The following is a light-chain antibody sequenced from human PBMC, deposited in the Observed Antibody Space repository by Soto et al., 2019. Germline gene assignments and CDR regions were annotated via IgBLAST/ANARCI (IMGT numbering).Light chain of an antibody. J-gene: IGKJ2*01. V-gene: IGKV1-17*03. Sequence: DVQMSLSPSAMSASVGDRVTITCGASQGISNYLAWFQQKPGKVPKRLLCAASSLQSGVPSRFSGSGSGTDFTLTISSLEPEDFATYYCQQSYSTPTFGQGTKVDIK. CDR2: AAS. CDR1: QGISNY. CDR3: QQSYSTPT.